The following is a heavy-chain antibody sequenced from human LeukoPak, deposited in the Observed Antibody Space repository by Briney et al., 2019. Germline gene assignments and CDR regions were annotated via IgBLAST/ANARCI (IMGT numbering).Heavy chain of an antibody. CDR3: ARVNSDYYDSSGYYY. CDR1: GFTFDDYG. CDR2: INWNGGST. V-gene: IGHV3-20*04. J-gene: IGHJ4*02. D-gene: IGHD3-22*01. Sequence: GGSLRLSCAASGFTFDDYGMSWVRQAPGKGLEWVSGINWNGGSTGYADSVKGRFTISRDNAKNSLYLQMYNLRAEDTALYYCARVNSDYYDSSGYYYWGQGTLVTVSS.